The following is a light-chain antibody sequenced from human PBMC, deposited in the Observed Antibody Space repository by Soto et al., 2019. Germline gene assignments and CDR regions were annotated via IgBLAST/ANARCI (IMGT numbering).Light chain of an antibody. Sequence: EIVLTQSPGTLSLSPGERATLSCRASQSVSSSYLAWYQQKPGQAPRLLIYGASRRATGIPDRFSGSGSGTDFTLTISRLEPEDFAVYYCQQYGSSPGITFGGGTKLDIK. CDR1: QSVSSSY. J-gene: IGKJ4*01. V-gene: IGKV3-20*01. CDR3: QQYGSSPGIT. CDR2: GAS.